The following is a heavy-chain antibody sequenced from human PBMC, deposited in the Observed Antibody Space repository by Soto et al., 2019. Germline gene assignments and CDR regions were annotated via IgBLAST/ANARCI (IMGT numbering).Heavy chain of an antibody. J-gene: IGHJ6*02. CDR2: INASGGST. CDR3: ASGTPSGWYVRSPDYYYGMDV. CDR1: GHTFTSYY. D-gene: IGHD6-19*01. V-gene: IGHV1-46*01. Sequence: GASVKVSCKASGHTFTSYYMHWVRQAPGQGLEWMGIINASGGSTSYAQKFQGRVTMTRDTSTSTVYMELSSLRSEDTAVYYCASGTPSGWYVRSPDYYYGMDVWGQGTTVTVSS.